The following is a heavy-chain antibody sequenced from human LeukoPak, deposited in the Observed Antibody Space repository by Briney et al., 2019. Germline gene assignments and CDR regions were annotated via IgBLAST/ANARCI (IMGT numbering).Heavy chain of an antibody. J-gene: IGHJ5*02. Sequence: GGSLRLSCVASGFTLSNYAMSWVRQAPGKGLELVSGIYGSDDKTVYGDAVKGRFTISRDNSKNTLYLQMNSLRADDTAVYYCAKTQGYYDAWGQGALVTVSS. CDR2: IYGSDDKT. CDR1: GFTLSNYA. D-gene: IGHD2-15*01. V-gene: IGHV3-23*01. CDR3: AKTQGYYDA.